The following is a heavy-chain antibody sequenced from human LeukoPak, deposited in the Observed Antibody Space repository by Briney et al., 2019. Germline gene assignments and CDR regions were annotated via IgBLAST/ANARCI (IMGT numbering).Heavy chain of an antibody. D-gene: IGHD5-18*01. CDR2: IIPIFGTA. CDR3: ARDRGYNYGLVDY. CDR1: GGTFSSYA. V-gene: IGHV1-69*06. J-gene: IGHJ4*02. Sequence: SVKVSCKASGGTFSSYAISWVRQAPGQGLEWMGGIIPIFGTANYAQKFQGRVTITADKSTSTAYMELSSLRSEDTAVYYCARDRGYNYGLVDYWGQGTLVTVSS.